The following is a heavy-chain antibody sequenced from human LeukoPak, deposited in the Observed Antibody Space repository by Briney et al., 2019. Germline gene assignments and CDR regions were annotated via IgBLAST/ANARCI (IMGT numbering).Heavy chain of an antibody. J-gene: IGHJ6*03. CDR2: ISYDGSNK. V-gene: IGHV3-30*03. CDR1: GFTFSSYG. Sequence: GSLRLSCAASGFTFSSYGTHWVRQAPGKGLEWVALISYDGSNKYYADSVKGRSTIYRDNSKNTLYLQMSSLRAEDTAMYYCARDQMRPYQYYMDVWGKGTTVTVSS. D-gene: IGHD2-2*01. CDR3: ARDQMRPYQYYMDV.